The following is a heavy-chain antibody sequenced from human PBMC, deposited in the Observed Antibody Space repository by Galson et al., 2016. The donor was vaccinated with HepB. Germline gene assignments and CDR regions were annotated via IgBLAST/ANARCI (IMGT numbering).Heavy chain of an antibody. CDR3: ARESRFYGSGNNWFDP. V-gene: IGHV3-33*01. J-gene: IGHJ5*02. Sequence: SLRLSCAASGFSFRSYAMHWVRQAPGKGLEWVAIIWYDGSNKRYGDSVKGRFTVSRDNSKNTLYLQMNSLRAEDTAVYYCARESRFYGSGNNWFDPWGQETLVTVSS. CDR1: GFSFRSYA. D-gene: IGHD3-10*01. CDR2: IWYDGSNK.